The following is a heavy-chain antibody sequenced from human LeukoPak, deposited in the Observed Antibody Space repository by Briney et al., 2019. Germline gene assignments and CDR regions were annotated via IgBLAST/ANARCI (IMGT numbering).Heavy chain of an antibody. V-gene: IGHV3-7*01. Sequence: GGSLRLSCVASGFTFSSYWMSWVRQAPGKGLEWVDNIKQEGSEKYYVDSVKGRFTISRDNAKNSLYLQMNSLRAEDTAVYYCARADQYYDYVWGSYRYSYFDYWGQGTLVTVSS. CDR2: IKQEGSEK. CDR3: ARADQYYDYVWGSYRYSYFDY. D-gene: IGHD3-16*02. J-gene: IGHJ4*02. CDR1: GFTFSSYW.